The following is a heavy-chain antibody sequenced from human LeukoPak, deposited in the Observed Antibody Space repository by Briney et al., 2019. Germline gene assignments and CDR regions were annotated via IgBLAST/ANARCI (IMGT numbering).Heavy chain of an antibody. CDR3: ARAPIAARPYYFDY. CDR2: ISPSGDRT. V-gene: IGHV3-64*04. Sequence: GGSLRLSCAASGFTFTNHPMHWVRQTSGKRLEYVSAISPSGDRTWYADSVRGRFTISRDNSKNTLYLQMNSLRAEDTAVYYCARAPIAARPYYFDYWGQGTLVTVSS. D-gene: IGHD6-6*01. CDR1: GFTFTNHP. J-gene: IGHJ4*02.